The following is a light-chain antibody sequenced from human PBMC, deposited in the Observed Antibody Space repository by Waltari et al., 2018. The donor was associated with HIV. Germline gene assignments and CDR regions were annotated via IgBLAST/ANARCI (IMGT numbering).Light chain of an antibody. CDR3: QQYYSTPQT. V-gene: IGKV4-1*01. J-gene: IGKJ1*01. Sequence: DIVMTQSPDSLPVSLGERATINCTSSRSILQSSDNRNYLAWYQQKPRQPPKLLISWASTRESGVPDRFSGSGSGTAFTLTITRLQAEDVAVYYCQQYYSTPQTFGQGTRVEIK. CDR2: WAS. CDR1: RSILQSSDNRNY.